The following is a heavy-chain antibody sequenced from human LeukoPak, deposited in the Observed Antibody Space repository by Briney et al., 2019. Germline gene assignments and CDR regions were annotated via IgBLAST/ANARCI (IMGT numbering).Heavy chain of an antibody. V-gene: IGHV5-51*01. CDR3: ARRSVAGPYYYYYYMDV. D-gene: IGHD6-19*01. CDR2: IYPGDSDT. Sequence: GESLKISCKGSGYSFTSYWIGWVRQMPGKGLEWMGIIYPGDSDTRYSPSFQGQVTISAGKSISTAYLQWSSLKASDTAMYYCARRSVAGPYYYYYYMDVWGKGTTVTVSS. CDR1: GYSFTSYW. J-gene: IGHJ6*03.